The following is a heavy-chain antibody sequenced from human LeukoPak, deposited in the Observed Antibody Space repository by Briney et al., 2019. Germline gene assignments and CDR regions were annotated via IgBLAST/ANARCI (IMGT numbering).Heavy chain of an antibody. CDR1: GFTFSSYG. CDR2: IRYDGSNK. Sequence: GGSLRLSCAASGFTFSSYGMHWVRQAPGKGLEWVAFIRYDGSNKYYADSVKGRFTISRDNSKNTLYLQMNSRRAEDTAVYYCAKGAAVAGTRWYYFDYWGQGTLVTVSS. CDR3: AKGAAVAGTRWYYFDY. J-gene: IGHJ4*02. V-gene: IGHV3-30*02. D-gene: IGHD6-19*01.